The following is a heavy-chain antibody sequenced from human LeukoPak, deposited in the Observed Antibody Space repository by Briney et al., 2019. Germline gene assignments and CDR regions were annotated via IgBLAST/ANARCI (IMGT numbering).Heavy chain of an antibody. CDR3: AREAEEAFDI. V-gene: IGHV3-30-3*01. Sequence: SGGSLRLSCAASGFTFSSYAMHWVRQAPGKGLEWVAVISYDGSNKYYADSVKGRFTISRDNSKNTLYLQMNSLRAEDTAVYYCAREAEEAFDIWGQGTMVTVSS. CDR1: GFTFSSYA. D-gene: IGHD1-14*01. J-gene: IGHJ3*02. CDR2: ISYDGSNK.